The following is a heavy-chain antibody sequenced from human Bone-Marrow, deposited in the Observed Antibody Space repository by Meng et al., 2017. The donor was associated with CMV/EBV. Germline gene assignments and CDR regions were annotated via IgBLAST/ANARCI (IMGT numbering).Heavy chain of an antibody. J-gene: IGHJ4*02. CDR3: AGTPIAAAGLFDY. D-gene: IGHD6-13*01. V-gene: IGHV4-30-4*08. CDR1: GGSISSGDYY. CDR2: IYYSGST. Sequence: VQVQEAGPGLVKPSQTLSLTCTVSGGSISSGDYYWSWIRQPPGKGLEWIGYIYYSGSTYYNPSLKSRVTISVDTSKNQFSLKLSSVTAADTAVYYCAGTPIAAAGLFDYWGQGTLVTVSS.